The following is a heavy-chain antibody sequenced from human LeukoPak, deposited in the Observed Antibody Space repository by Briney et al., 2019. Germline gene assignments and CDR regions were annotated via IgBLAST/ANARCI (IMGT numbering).Heavy chain of an antibody. Sequence: ASVKVSCKASGYTFTSYGISWVRQAPGQGLEWMGWMNPNSGNTGYAQKFQGRVTMTRNTSISTAYMELSSLRSEDTAVYYCARSGYDTGFDPWGQGTLVTVSS. CDR2: MNPNSGNT. J-gene: IGHJ5*02. D-gene: IGHD3-9*01. CDR1: GYTFTSYG. CDR3: ARSGYDTGFDP. V-gene: IGHV1-8*02.